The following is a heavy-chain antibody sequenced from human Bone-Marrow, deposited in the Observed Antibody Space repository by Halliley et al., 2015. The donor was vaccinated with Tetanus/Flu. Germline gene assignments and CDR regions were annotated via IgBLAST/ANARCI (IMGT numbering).Heavy chain of an antibody. CDR1: GGSISPYC. V-gene: IGHV4-59*01. CDR2: IFHSGST. J-gene: IGHJ4*02. Sequence: TLSLTCSVSGGSISPYCWSWIRQPPGKGLEWIGYIFHSGSTNYNPSLRSRITISVDTSKNLFSLKLTSATSADTAVYYCARHWGYHNNFDYWGQGTLVTVSS. CDR3: ARHWGYHNNFDY. D-gene: IGHD3-16*01.